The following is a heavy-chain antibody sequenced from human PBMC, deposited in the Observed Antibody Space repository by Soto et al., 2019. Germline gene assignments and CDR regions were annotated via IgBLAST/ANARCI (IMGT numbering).Heavy chain of an antibody. Sequence: GGSLRLSCAASGFSFSNVWMTWVRQAPGKGLECLACINPDGSEKYYVDSVKGRFTVSRDNTKDSLYLQMNSLRAEDTAIYYCARGSAFIGLDYWGQGT. V-gene: IGHV3-7*01. CDR2: INPDGSEK. CDR3: ARGSAFIGLDY. D-gene: IGHD1-26*01. J-gene: IGHJ4*02. CDR1: GFSFSNVW.